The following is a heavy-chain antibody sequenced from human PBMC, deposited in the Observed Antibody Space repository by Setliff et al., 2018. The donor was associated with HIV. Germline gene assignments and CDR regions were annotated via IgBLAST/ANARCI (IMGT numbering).Heavy chain of an antibody. CDR3: ARVPSRYCSPTTCPFFFDY. J-gene: IGHJ4*02. Sequence: GGSLRLSCSVSGFSFSTYAIHWVRQAPGKGLEYASAINNDGSSTYYADSMKGRFTISRDNSRNIVYLQMSSLRDEDTAVYYCARVPSRYCSPTTCPFFFDYWGQGTLVTVSS. CDR2: INNDGSST. CDR1: GFSFSTYA. D-gene: IGHD2-15*01. V-gene: IGHV3-64D*09.